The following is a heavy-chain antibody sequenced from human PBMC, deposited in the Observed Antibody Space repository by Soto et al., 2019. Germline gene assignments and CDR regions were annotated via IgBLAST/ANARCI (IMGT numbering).Heavy chain of an antibody. Sequence: QVQLVQSGAEVKKPGASVKVSCKASGYTFTSYGISWVRQAPGQGLEWMGWTSAYNGNTNYAQKLQGRVTMTTDTSASTAYMELSSLRSEDTAVYYCARRQWLVGRYYCAMDVWGQGTPVTVSS. CDR2: TSAYNGNT. J-gene: IGHJ6*02. D-gene: IGHD6-19*01. CDR1: GYTFTSYG. V-gene: IGHV1-18*01. CDR3: ARRQWLVGRYYCAMDV.